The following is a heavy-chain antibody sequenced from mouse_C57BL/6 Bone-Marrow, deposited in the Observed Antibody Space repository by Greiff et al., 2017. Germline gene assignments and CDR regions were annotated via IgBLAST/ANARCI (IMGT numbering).Heavy chain of an antibody. Sequence: QVQLQQPGAELVMPGASVKLSCKASGYTFTSYWMHWVKQRPGQGLEWIGEIDPSDSYTNYNQKFNGKSTLTVDKSSSTAYMQLSSLTSEDSAVYYCARDGYDGAWFAYWGQGTLVTVSA. CDR1: GYTFTSYW. CDR3: ARDGYDGAWFAY. V-gene: IGHV1-69*01. D-gene: IGHD2-2*01. J-gene: IGHJ3*01. CDR2: IDPSDSYT.